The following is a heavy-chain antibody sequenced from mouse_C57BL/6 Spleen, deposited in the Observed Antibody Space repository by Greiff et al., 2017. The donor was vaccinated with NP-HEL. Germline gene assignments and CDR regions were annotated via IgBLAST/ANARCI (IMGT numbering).Heavy chain of an antibody. D-gene: IGHD1-1*01. CDR3: ARAGGSSYVAWFAY. J-gene: IGHJ3*01. CDR2: INPSSGYT. Sequence: VQLQQSGAELARPGASVKMSCKASGYTFTSYTMHWVKQRPGQGLEWIGYINPSSGYTKYNQKFKDKATLTADKSSSTAYMQLSSMTSEDSAVYYCARAGGSSYVAWFAYWGQGTLVTVSA. V-gene: IGHV1-4*01. CDR1: GYTFTSYT.